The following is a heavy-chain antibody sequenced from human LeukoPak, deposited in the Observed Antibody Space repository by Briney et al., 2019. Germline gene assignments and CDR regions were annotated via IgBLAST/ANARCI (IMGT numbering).Heavy chain of an antibody. D-gene: IGHD3-10*01. Sequence: GSLRLSCAASGFMFSDYFMSWIRQPPGKGLEWIGEINHSGSTNYNPSLKSRVTISVDTSKNQFSLKLSPVTAADTAVYYCARDPYGFDYWGQGTLVTVSS. CDR2: INHSGST. V-gene: IGHV4-34*01. J-gene: IGHJ4*02. CDR1: GFMFSDYF. CDR3: ARDPYGFDY.